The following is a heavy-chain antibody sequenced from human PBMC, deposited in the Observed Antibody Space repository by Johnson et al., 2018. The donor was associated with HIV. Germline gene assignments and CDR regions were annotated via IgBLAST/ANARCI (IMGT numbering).Heavy chain of an antibody. CDR3: ARDGSGSLDAFDI. CDR2: ISYDGSNK. J-gene: IGHJ3*02. D-gene: IGHD1-26*01. V-gene: IGHV3-30*14. CDR1: GFTFSSYA. Sequence: QVQLVESGGGVVQPGRSLRLSCAASGFTFSSYAMHWVRQAPGKGLEWVAVISYDGSNKYYADSVKGRFTISRDNSKNTLYLQMNSLRAEDTAVYYCARDGSGSLDAFDIWCQGTMVTVSS.